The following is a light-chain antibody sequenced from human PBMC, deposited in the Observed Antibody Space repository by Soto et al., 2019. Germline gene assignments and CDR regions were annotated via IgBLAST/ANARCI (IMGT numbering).Light chain of an antibody. J-gene: IGLJ3*02. Sequence: QSVLTQPPSVSAAPGQKVIISCSGSSSNIGSNYVSWYQQLPGTAPKLLIYDKNERPSGIPDRFSASKSGTSATLGITGLQTGDEADYYCGAWDHSLNFGVFGGGTKLTVL. CDR2: DKN. V-gene: IGLV1-51*01. CDR3: GAWDHSLNFGV. CDR1: SSNIGSNY.